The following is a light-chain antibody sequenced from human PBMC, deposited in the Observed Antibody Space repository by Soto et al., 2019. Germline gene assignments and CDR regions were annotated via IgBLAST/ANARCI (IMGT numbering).Light chain of an antibody. J-gene: IGKJ1*01. CDR3: QQSFSTLGRT. V-gene: IGKV1-39*01. Sequence: DIQMTQSPSSLSASVGDRVTITCRASQSISSSVNWYQQRPGKAPNLLIYAASSLHSGVPSRFSGSGSGTDFTLTISSLQPEDFATYYCQQSFSTLGRTFGQGTKVEIK. CDR1: QSISSS. CDR2: AAS.